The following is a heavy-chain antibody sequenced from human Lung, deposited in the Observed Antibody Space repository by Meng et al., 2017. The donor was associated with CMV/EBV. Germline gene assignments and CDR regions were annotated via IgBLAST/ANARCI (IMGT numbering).Heavy chain of an antibody. CDR1: GFIFSSYW. J-gene: IGHJ5*02. V-gene: IGHV3-74*01. CDR2: INPDGSIR. Sequence: GGSLRLYCAASGFIFSSYWISWVSQVPGKGLVWVSCINPDGSIRRYADFVKGRLRVSRDNAKNTVSMEMNSLRAEDTAMYYCVRDLRTGPWGQGTLVTVSS. CDR3: VRDLRTGP.